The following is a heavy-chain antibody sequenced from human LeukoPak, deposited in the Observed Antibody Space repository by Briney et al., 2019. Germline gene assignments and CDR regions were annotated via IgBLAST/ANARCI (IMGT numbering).Heavy chain of an antibody. CDR1: GFTFGSYA. J-gene: IGHJ4*02. V-gene: IGHV3-21*01. D-gene: IGHD1-14*01. CDR2: ISGTGGTI. Sequence: GGSLRLSCAASGFTFGSYAMNWVRQFPGTGLEWVSGISGTGGTIYYADSVKGRFTISRDNAKNSLYLQMNSLRAEDTAVYYCAREAGTFDYWGQGTLVTVSS. CDR3: AREAGTFDY.